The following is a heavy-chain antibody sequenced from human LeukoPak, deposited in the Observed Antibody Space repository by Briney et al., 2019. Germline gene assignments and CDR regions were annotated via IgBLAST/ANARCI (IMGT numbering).Heavy chain of an antibody. J-gene: IGHJ4*02. D-gene: IGHD2-8*01. V-gene: IGHV3-23*01. Sequence: PGGSLRLSCAASGFSFNNYAMSWVRQAPGKGLEWVSSINSGGDATEYADSGKGRFTISRDNSKNTLSLQLNSLGAEDSAVYYCAKSDCGTIGCKLLNYWGQGTLVTVSS. CDR1: GFSFNNYA. CDR2: INSGGDAT. CDR3: AKSDCGTIGCKLLNY.